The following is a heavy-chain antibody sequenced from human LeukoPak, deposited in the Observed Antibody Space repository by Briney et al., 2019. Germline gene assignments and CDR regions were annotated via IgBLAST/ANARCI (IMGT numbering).Heavy chain of an antibody. J-gene: IGHJ4*02. CDR3: ARMDSSGSYTIFDY. V-gene: IGHV3-30-3*01. Sequence: PGGSLRLSCAASGFTFSNFAMHWVRQAPGKGLEWVAVISYDGSNKYYADSVKGRFTISRDNSKNTLYLQMNSLRAEDTAVYYCARMDSSGSYTIFDYWGQGTLVTVSS. D-gene: IGHD3-10*01. CDR1: GFTFSNFA. CDR2: ISYDGSNK.